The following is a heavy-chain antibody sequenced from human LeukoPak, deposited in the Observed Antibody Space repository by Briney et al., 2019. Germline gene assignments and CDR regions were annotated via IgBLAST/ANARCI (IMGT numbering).Heavy chain of an antibody. CDR1: GFTFSDYY. CDR3: AKTGNPATGDY. Sequence: PGGSLRLSCAASGFTFSDYYMSWIRQAPGKGLEWVSYISSSGSTTYYADSVKGRFTISRDSSKNTLYLQMNSLRAEDTAVYYCAKTGNPATGDYWGQGTLVTVSS. J-gene: IGHJ4*02. CDR2: ISSSGSTT. D-gene: IGHD1-1*01. V-gene: IGHV3-11*01.